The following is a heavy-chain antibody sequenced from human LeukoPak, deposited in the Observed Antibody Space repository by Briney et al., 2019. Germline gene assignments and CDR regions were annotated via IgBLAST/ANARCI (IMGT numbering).Heavy chain of an antibody. V-gene: IGHV3-21*01. CDR1: GFTFSSYS. D-gene: IGHD5-18*01. CDR3: ARGRRHTAHRLLPTGY. Sequence: GGSLRLSCAASGFTFSSYSMNWVRQAPGKGLEWVSSISSSSSYIHYADSVKGRFTISRDNAKNSLYLQMNSLRAEDTAVYYCARGRRHTAHRLLPTGYWGQGTLVTVSS. CDR2: ISSSSSYI. J-gene: IGHJ4*02.